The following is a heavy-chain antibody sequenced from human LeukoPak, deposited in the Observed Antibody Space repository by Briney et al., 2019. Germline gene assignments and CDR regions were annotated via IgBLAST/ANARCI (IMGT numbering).Heavy chain of an antibody. CDR3: ARALRYDDSSGYYAN. J-gene: IGHJ4*02. CDR1: GYTFSGYY. D-gene: IGHD3-22*01. CDR2: INYNSGAT. Sequence: ASVKVSCKGSGYTFSGYYMHWVRQAPGQGLEWMGWINYNSGATNYAQALQGRVTMTRDTSITIFYMELSSLRSDDTAVYYCARALRYDDSSGYYANWGQGTLVTVSS. V-gene: IGHV1-2*02.